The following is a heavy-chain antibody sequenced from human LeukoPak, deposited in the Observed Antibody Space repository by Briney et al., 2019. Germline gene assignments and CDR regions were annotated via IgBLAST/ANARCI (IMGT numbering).Heavy chain of an antibody. CDR1: GFTFSGYS. J-gene: IGHJ4*02. CDR2: ISSSGYNT. Sequence: PGGSLRLSCAASGFTFSGYSMNWVRQAPGKGLEWVSGISSSGYNTYHADSVKGRFTISRDNSKNTLYLLMNSLRAEDTAVYYCAKDTGTSRNYIALVAATHFWGQGTLLTVSS. V-gene: IGHV3-23*01. CDR3: AKDTGTSRNYIALVAATHF. D-gene: IGHD2-15*01.